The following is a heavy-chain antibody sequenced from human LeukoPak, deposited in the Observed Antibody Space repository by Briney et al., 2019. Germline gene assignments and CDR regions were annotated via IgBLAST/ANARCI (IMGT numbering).Heavy chain of an antibody. Sequence: SETLSLTCAVYGGSFSGYYWSWIRQPPGKGLEWIGEINHSGSTNYNPSLKSRVTISVDTSKNQFSLKLSSVTAADTAVYYCARRGRRYDFWSGYYLFDYWGQGTLVIVSS. CDR3: ARRGRRYDFWSGYYLFDY. V-gene: IGHV4-34*01. CDR2: INHSGST. CDR1: GGSFSGYY. D-gene: IGHD3-3*01. J-gene: IGHJ4*02.